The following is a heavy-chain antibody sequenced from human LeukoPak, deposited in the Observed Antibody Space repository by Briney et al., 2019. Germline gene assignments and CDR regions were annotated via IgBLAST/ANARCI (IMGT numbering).Heavy chain of an antibody. CDR1: GYTFTSYA. CDR2: INAGNGNT. D-gene: IGHD2-15*01. CDR3: GRGLAAATGGIY. Sequence: ASVKVSCKASGYTFTSYAMHWVRQAPGQRLEWMGWINAGNGNTKYSQKFQGRVTITRDTSASTAYMELSSLRSEDTAVYYCGRGLAAATGGIYWGQGTLVTVSS. J-gene: IGHJ4*02. V-gene: IGHV1-3*01.